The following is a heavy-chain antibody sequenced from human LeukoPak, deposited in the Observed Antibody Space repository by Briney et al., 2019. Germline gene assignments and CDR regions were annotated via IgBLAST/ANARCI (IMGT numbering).Heavy chain of an antibody. J-gene: IGHJ4*02. CDR1: GDSISSSNYF. V-gene: IGHV4-39*07. D-gene: IGHD3-3*01. Sequence: SETLSLTCTVSGDSISSSNYFWGWIRQPPGKGVGWIGEISYSGNTYYTPSLKSRVTISVDTSKHPFSLKLSSVTAADTAVYYGAIANSRGGFLSGYGYFDYWGQGTLVTVSS. CDR2: ISYSGNT. CDR3: AIANSRGGFLSGYGYFDY.